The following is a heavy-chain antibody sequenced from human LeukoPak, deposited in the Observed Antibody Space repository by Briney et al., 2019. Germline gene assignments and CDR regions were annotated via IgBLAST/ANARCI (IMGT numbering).Heavy chain of an antibody. CDR2: ISWNSGSI. J-gene: IGHJ5*02. Sequence: GGSLRLSCAASGFTFDDYAMHWVRQAPGKGLEWVSGISWNSGSIGYADSVKGRFTISRDNARNTLYLQMNSLRAEDTAVYYCAKGGGAVWSRRQSNWFDPWGQGTLVTVSS. CDR3: AKGGGAVWSRRQSNWFDP. D-gene: IGHD3-3*01. CDR1: GFTFDDYA. V-gene: IGHV3-9*01.